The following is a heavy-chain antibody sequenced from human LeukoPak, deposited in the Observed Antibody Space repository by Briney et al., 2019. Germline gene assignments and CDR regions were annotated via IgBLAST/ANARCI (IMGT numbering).Heavy chain of an antibody. Sequence: ASVKVSFKTSGYSFTIYGMSWVRQAPGQGLEWMGWISGENGDTNSAQKFQGRVTMTRDTSISTAYMELSRLRSDDTAVYYCARGLVGATHMDVWGKGTTVTVSS. CDR2: ISGENGDT. CDR3: ARGLVGATHMDV. V-gene: IGHV1-18*01. D-gene: IGHD1-26*01. CDR1: GYSFTIYG. J-gene: IGHJ6*03.